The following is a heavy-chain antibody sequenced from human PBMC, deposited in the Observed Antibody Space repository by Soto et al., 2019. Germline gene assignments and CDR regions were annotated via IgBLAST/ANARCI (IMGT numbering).Heavy chain of an antibody. CDR2: ISDNGGRT. V-gene: IGHV3-23*01. J-gene: IGHJ4*02. Sequence: EVQLLESGGRFVQPGGSLRLSCAASGFTFRSYGMSWVRQAPGKGLEWISAISDNGGRTDYADSVKGRFTISRDNSKNTLFFQMNTLTAEDTAVYYCAKRELDDKWGQGTLVTVS. CDR3: AKRELDDK. D-gene: IGHD3-3*02. CDR1: GFTFRSYG.